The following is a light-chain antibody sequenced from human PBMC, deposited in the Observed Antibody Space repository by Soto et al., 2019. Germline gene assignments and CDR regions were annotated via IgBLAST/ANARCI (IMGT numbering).Light chain of an antibody. J-gene: IGKJ3*01. V-gene: IGKV1-39*01. CDR3: QQSYSPPFT. Sequence: DIQMTQSPSYLSASIGDRVTISCRASRSIAEFLNWYQHKPGKAPRLLIYSSSTLQSGVPSNFSGSGSGTDFILTISSLQPEDSATYYCQQSYSPPFTFGPGTKVDIK. CDR1: RSIAEF. CDR2: SSS.